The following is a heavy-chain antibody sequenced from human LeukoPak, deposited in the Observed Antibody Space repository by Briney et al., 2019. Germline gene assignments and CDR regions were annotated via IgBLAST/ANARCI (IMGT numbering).Heavy chain of an antibody. J-gene: IGHJ4*02. V-gene: IGHV1-24*01. D-gene: IGHD3-22*01. Sequence: ASVKVSCKVSGYTLTELSMHWVRQAPGKGLEWMGGFDPEDGETIYAQKFQGRVTITADKSTSTAYMELSSLRSEDTAVYYCARSKKPLDKNYYDSSGYYIFDYWGQGTLVTVSS. CDR3: ARSKKPLDKNYYDSSGYYIFDY. CDR2: FDPEDGET. CDR1: GYTLTELS.